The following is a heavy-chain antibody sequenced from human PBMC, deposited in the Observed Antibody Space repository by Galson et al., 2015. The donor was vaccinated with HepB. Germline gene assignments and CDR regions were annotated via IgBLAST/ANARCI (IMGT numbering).Heavy chain of an antibody. CDR3: AKVRVSSGWYRGYFDY. J-gene: IGHJ4*02. D-gene: IGHD6-19*01. CDR2: ISGSGGST. CDR1: GFTFSSYA. Sequence: SLRLSCAASGFTFSSYAMSWVRQAPGKGLEWVSAISGSGGSTYYADSVKGRFTISRDNSKNTLYLQMNSLRAEDTAVYYCAKVRVSSGWYRGYFDYWGQGTLVTVSS. V-gene: IGHV3-23*01.